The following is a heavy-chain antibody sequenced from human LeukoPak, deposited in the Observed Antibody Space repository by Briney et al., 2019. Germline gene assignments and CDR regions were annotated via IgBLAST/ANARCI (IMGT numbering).Heavy chain of an antibody. CDR1: GYTFTSSG. D-gene: IGHD6-19*01. CDR3: AKNSSGGYSDY. CDR2: ISTYTGYS. V-gene: IGHV1-18*01. J-gene: IGHJ4*02. Sequence: ASVKVSCKACGYTFTSSGISWVRQAPGQGLEWMGWISTYTGYSKYAQNLQGRVTMTADTSTSTAYMELSSLRSDDTAVYYCAKNSSGGYSDYWGQGTLVTVSS.